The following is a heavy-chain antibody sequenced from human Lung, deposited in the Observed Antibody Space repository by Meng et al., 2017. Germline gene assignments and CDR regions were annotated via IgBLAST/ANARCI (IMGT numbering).Heavy chain of an antibody. J-gene: IGHJ4*02. D-gene: IGHD1-26*01. Sequence: QVMFGQSGVEVKKPGASVKVSCKASGYTFTSYPIYWVRQAPGQRPEWMGWINTGNGAAKYSQKFQGRVTMTRDTSASTAYMELSSLTSEDTATYYCASHPRELPSWGQGTLVTVSS. V-gene: IGHV1-3*04. CDR3: ASHPRELPS. CDR1: GYTFTSYP. CDR2: INTGNGAA.